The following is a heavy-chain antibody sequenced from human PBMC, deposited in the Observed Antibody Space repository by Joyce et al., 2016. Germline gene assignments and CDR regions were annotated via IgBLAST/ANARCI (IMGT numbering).Heavy chain of an antibody. CDR2: ISSDESST. CDR1: GFTFSSYW. CDR3: ARTGGSYYDYYYYGLDV. D-gene: IGHD1-26*01. Sequence: EVQLVESGGGLVQPGGSLSLSCTASGFTFSSYWMHWVRQVSGKGLVWGSHISSDESSTSYADSVKGRFTISRDNAKNTLYLHMNSLRTEDTAVYYCARTGGSYYDYYYYGLDVWGQGTTVIVSS. V-gene: IGHV3-74*01. J-gene: IGHJ6*02.